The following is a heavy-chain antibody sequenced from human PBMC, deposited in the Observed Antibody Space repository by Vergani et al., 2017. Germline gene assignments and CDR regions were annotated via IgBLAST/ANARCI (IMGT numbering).Heavy chain of an antibody. J-gene: IGHJ4*02. V-gene: IGHV3-23*01. CDR3: AKVRWGVVVVTAIPLDY. Sequence: EVQLLESGGGLVQPGGSLRLSCAASGFTFSSYAMSWVRQAPGKGLEWVSAISGSGGSTYYADSVKGRFTISRDNSKNTLYLQMNSLRAEDTAVYYCAKVRWGVVVVTAIPLDYWGQGTLVTVSS. CDR1: GFTFSSYA. CDR2: ISGSGGST. D-gene: IGHD2-21*02.